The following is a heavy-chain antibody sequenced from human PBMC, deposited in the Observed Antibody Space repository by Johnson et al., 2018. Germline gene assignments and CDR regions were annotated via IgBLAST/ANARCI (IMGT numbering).Heavy chain of an antibody. D-gene: IGHD6-19*01. CDR1: GFTFSSYS. Sequence: QLVESGGGVVQPGRSLRLSCAASGFTFSSYSMNWVRQAPGKGLEWMAVISYDGGKEYFADSVKGRFTISRDNSQNTVYLQLNNLRADDTAVYYCARGGIAVTGTEKLYYYMDVWGTGTTVTVSS. CDR2: ISYDGGKE. J-gene: IGHJ6*03. CDR3: ARGGIAVTGTEKLYYYMDV. V-gene: IGHV3-30*03.